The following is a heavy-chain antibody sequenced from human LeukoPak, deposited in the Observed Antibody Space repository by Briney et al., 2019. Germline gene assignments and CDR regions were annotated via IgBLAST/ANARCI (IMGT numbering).Heavy chain of an antibody. CDR3: TKLGCSDGSCYPHY. V-gene: IGHV4-59*08. Sequence: SETLSLTCTVSGGSISNYLWSWIRQPPGKGLEWIGYVYYNGITSYNPSLKSRVTISVDTSKNQFSLRLSSVTVADTALYYCTKLGCSDGSCYPHYWGQGTLVTVSS. CDR1: GGSISNYL. CDR2: VYYNGIT. D-gene: IGHD2-15*01. J-gene: IGHJ4*02.